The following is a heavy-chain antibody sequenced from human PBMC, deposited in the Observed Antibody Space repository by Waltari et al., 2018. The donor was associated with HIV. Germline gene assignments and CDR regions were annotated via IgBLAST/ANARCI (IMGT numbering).Heavy chain of an antibody. CDR1: GNNFAGYW. D-gene: IGHD4-17*01. V-gene: IGHV5-51*01. Sequence: EEKLVQSGAEVKEPGESLKISCKSLGNNFAGYWVGWVRQMPGKGLEWVGGIYPGDSDAVYSPSFQGRVIMSTDSSISTVYLQWSSLRASDTAMYYCARRKGDYRTAFDIWGQGTMVTASS. CDR3: ARRKGDYRTAFDI. CDR2: IYPGDSDA. J-gene: IGHJ3*02.